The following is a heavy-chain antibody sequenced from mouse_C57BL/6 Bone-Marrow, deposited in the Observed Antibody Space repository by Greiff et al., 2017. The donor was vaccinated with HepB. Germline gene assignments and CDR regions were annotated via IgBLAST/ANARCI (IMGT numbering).Heavy chain of an antibody. CDR3: ARRATGGYFDY. CDR2: IYPGGGYT. CDR1: GYTFTNYW. D-gene: IGHD3-1*01. Sequence: VQLVESGAELVRPGTSVKMSCKASGYTFTNYWIGWAKQRPGHGLEWIGDIYPGGGYTNYNEKFKGKATLTADKSSSTAYMQFSSLTSEDSAIYYCARRATGGYFDYWGQGTTLTVSS. V-gene: IGHV1-63*01. J-gene: IGHJ2*01.